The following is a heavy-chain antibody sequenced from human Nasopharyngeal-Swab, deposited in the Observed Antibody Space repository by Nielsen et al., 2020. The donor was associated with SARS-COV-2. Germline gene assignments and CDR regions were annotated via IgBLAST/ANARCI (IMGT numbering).Heavy chain of an antibody. D-gene: IGHD3-3*01. J-gene: IGHJ4*02. Sequence: ASVKVSCKASGYSFSSYGINWVRQAPGQGFEWMGWISVYNANTDYAQKFQGRVSMTTDTSTSTAYMEMRSLRSDDTAVYYCARDTEEWLVVPSLSFDYWGQGTLVTVSS. CDR2: ISVYNANT. CDR1: GYSFSSYG. CDR3: ARDTEEWLVVPSLSFDY. V-gene: IGHV1-18*01.